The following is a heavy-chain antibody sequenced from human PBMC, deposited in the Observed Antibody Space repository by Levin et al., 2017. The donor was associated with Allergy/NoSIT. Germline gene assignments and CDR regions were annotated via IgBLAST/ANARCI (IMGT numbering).Heavy chain of an antibody. CDR2: IYYSGST. Sequence: SETLSLTCTVSGGSISSGDYYWSWIRQPPGKGLEWIGYIYYSGSTYYNPSLKSRVTISVDTSKNQFSLKLSSVTAADTAVYYCARTITIFGVVTTRPNWFDPWGQGTLVTVSS. CDR3: ARTITIFGVVTTRPNWFDP. J-gene: IGHJ5*02. CDR1: GGSISSGDYY. D-gene: IGHD3-3*01. V-gene: IGHV4-30-4*01.